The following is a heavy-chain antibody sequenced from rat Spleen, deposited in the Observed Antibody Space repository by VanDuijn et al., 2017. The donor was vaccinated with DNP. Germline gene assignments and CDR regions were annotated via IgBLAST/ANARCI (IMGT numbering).Heavy chain of an antibody. V-gene: IGHV4-2*01. D-gene: IGHD1-12*02. CDR3: ALMDGAFDY. J-gene: IGHJ2*01. CDR2: INQDSSTI. CDR1: GFNFNDYW. Sequence: EVKLVESGGGLVQPGRSLKLSCAASGFNFNDYWMGWVRQAPGKGLEWIGEINQDSSTIKYVPSLKDKFTISRDNAQNTLYLQMSKLGSEDTAIYYCALMDGAFDYWGQGVMVTVSS.